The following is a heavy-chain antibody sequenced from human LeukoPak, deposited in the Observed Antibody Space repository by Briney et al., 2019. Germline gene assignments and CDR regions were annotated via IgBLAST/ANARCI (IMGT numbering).Heavy chain of an antibody. CDR3: ARDRGKDYFDN. J-gene: IGHJ4*02. Sequence: GGSLRLSCATSGLTFTSHGFHWVRQAAGKGLEWVAFIRNDGSDTYHANSVKGRFSISRDNSKNTVYLHMNSLRAEDTAVYYCARDRGKDYFDNWGQGTQVTVSS. CDR2: IRNDGSDT. V-gene: IGHV3-30*02. D-gene: IGHD4-23*01. CDR1: GLTFTSHG.